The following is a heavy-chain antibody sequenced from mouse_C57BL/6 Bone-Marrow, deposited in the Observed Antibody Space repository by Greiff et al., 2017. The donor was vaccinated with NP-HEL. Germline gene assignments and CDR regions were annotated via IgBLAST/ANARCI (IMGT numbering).Heavy chain of an antibody. CDR3: AVLGPDLDY. J-gene: IGHJ2*01. Sequence: VQLQQSGPELVKPGASVKISCKASGYAFSSSWMNWVKQRPGKGLEWIGRIYPGDGDTNYNGKFKGKATLTADKSSSTAYMQLSSLTSEDSAVYFCAVLGPDLDYWGQGTTLTVSS. V-gene: IGHV1-82*01. D-gene: IGHD4-1*01. CDR2: IYPGDGDT. CDR1: GYAFSSSW.